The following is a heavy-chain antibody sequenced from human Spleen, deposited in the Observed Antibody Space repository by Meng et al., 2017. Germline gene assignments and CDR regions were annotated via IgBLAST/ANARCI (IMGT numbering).Heavy chain of an antibody. CDR1: GFTFDDFA. D-gene: IGHD5-18*01. CDR2: ISWNSGSM. J-gene: IGHJ3*02. Sequence: GGSLRLSCAASGFTFDDFAMHWVRQAPGKGLEWVSGISWNSGSMGYADSVKGRFTISRDNSKNTLYLQMNSLRAEDTAVYYCARIGYSFDLGNAFDIWGQGTMVTVSS. CDR3: ARIGYSFDLGNAFDI. V-gene: IGHV3-9*01.